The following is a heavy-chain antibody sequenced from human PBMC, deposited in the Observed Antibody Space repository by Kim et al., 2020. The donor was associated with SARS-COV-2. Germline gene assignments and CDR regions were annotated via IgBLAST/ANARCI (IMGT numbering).Heavy chain of an antibody. Sequence: ASVKVSCKASGYTFTGYYMHWVRQAPGQGLEWMGWINPNSGGTNYAQKYQGWVTMTRDTSISTAYMELSRLRSDDTAVDYCARAPSGSSSAFDLWGQGTMVTVSS. V-gene: IGHV1-2*04. D-gene: IGHD1-26*01. J-gene: IGHJ3*01. CDR3: ARAPSGSSSAFDL. CDR1: GYTFTGYY. CDR2: INPNSGGT.